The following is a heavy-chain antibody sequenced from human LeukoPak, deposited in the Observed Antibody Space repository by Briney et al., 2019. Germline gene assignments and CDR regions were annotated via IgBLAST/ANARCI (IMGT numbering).Heavy chain of an antibody. V-gene: IGHV4-39*01. D-gene: IGHD3-9*01. CDR1: RGTLTSGRYY. J-gene: IGHJ4*02. Sequence: SGGLSLTRTFTRGTLTSGRYYGVGLRHPPGRGWEGVGSITYSGNTYYSASCRSRVNIPINTSKNQFSLRWSPVTAADTAFYFCARPQLGSRAGYVNYGGQEILVTVS. CDR3: ARPQLGSRAGYVNY. CDR2: ITYSGNT.